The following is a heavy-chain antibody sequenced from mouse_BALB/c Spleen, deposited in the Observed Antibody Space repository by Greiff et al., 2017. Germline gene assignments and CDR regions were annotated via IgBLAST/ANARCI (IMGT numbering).Heavy chain of an antibody. CDR2: ISNLAYSI. CDR3: AREDYEGFDY. D-gene: IGHD2-4*01. V-gene: IGHV5-15*02. J-gene: IGHJ2*01. Sequence: EVKVVESGGGLVQPGGSRKLSCAASGFTFSDYGMPWVRQAPGKGPEWVAFISNLAYSIYYADTVTGRFTISKENAKNTLYLEMSSLRSEDTAMYYRAREDYEGFDYWGQGTTLTVSS. CDR1: GFTFSDYG.